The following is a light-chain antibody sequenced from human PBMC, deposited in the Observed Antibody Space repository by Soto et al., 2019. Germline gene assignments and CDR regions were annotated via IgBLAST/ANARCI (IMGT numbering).Light chain of an antibody. CDR2: EVS. CDR3: SSYTSSNSLV. V-gene: IGLV2-14*02. J-gene: IGLJ1*01. Sequence: QSVLTQPASVSGSPGQSITISCTGTSSVVGSYNLVSWYQQHPGKAPKLMTYEVSKRPSGVSNRFSGSKSGNTASLTISGLQAEDEADYFCSSYTSSNSLVFGHGTKVTVL. CDR1: SSVVGSYNL.